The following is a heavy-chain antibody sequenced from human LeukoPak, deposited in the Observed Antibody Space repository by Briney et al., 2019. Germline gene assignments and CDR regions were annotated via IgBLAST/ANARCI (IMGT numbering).Heavy chain of an antibody. CDR3: ARGASYYYDSSGYYLAY. Sequence: ASVKVSCKASGYTFTSYYMHWVRQAPGQGLKWMRIINPSGGSTSYAQKFQGRVTMTRDMSTSTVYMELSSLRSEDTAVYYCARGASYYYDSSGYYLAYWGQGTLVTVSS. V-gene: IGHV1-46*01. CDR2: INPSGGST. J-gene: IGHJ4*02. D-gene: IGHD3-22*01. CDR1: GYTFTSYY.